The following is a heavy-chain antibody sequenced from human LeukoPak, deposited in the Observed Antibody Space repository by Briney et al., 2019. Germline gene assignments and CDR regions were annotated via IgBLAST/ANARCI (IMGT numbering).Heavy chain of an antibody. V-gene: IGHV3-48*01. D-gene: IGHD3-10*01. Sequence: GGSLRLSCAASGFTFSSYSMNWVRQAPGKGLEWVSYIGGTTSTIHYADSVKGRFTISRDNAKSSLYLQMNSLRAEDTAVYYCAKEFSRGSGIKSWFDPWGQGTLVTVSS. CDR3: AKEFSRGSGIKSWFDP. J-gene: IGHJ5*02. CDR1: GFTFSSYS. CDR2: IGGTTSTI.